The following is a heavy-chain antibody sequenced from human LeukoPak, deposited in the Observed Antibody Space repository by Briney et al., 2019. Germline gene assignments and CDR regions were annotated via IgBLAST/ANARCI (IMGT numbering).Heavy chain of an antibody. Sequence: ASVKVSCKASGYTFTDYYMHWVRQAPEQGLEWIGWINPNTGGTNYPQKFEGRVTMTRDTSISTAYMELTRLRSDDTAVYYCASGINYNSGWYGSFDSWGQGTLVTVSS. CDR3: ASGINYNSGWYGSFDS. CDR1: GYTFTDYY. V-gene: IGHV1-2*02. CDR2: INPNTGGT. J-gene: IGHJ4*02. D-gene: IGHD6-19*01.